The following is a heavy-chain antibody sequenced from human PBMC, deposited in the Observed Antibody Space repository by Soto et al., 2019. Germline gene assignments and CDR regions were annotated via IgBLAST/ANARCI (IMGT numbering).Heavy chain of an antibody. J-gene: IGHJ5*02. CDR1: GGTFSSYA. CDR2: IIPIFGTA. V-gene: IGHV1-69*13. D-gene: IGHD2-2*01. CDR3: ARDRVVHCSNTSCHHLDWFDP. Sequence: SVKVSCKASGGTFSSYAISWVRQAPGQGLEWMGGIIPIFGTANYAQKFQGRVTITADESTSTAYMELSSLRSEDTAVYYCARDRVVHCSNTSCHHLDWFDPWGQGTLVTVSS.